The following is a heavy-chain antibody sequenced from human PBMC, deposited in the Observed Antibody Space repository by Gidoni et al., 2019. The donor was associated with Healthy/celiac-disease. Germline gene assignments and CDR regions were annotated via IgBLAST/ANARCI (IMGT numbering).Heavy chain of an antibody. Sequence: QVQLVQSGAEVKKPGSSVKVSCKASGGPFSSYAISWVRQAPGQGLEWMGGIIPIFGTANYAQKFQGRVTITADESTSTAYMELSSLRSEDTVVYYCAGSPRFLEWPRVGWFDPWGQGTLVTVSS. V-gene: IGHV1-69*01. D-gene: IGHD3-3*01. CDR1: GGPFSSYA. CDR2: IIPIFGTA. CDR3: AGSPRFLEWPRVGWFDP. J-gene: IGHJ5*02.